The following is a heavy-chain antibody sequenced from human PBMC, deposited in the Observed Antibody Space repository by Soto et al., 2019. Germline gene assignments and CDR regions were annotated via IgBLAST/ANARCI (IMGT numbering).Heavy chain of an antibody. V-gene: IGHV4-59*10. CDR2: IYTSGST. CDR1: GGSFSGYY. J-gene: IGHJ6*02. Sequence: PSETLSLTCAVYGGSFSGYYWSWIRQPPGKGLEWIGRIYTSGSTNYNPSLKSRVTMSVDTSKNQFSLKLSSVTAADTAVYYCARDVEAYYYYYGMDVWGQGTTVTVSS. CDR3: ARDVEAYYYYYGMDV.